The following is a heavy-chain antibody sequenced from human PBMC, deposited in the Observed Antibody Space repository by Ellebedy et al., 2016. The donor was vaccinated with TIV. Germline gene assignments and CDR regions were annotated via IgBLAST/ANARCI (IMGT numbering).Heavy chain of an antibody. V-gene: IGHV5-51*01. Sequence: GESLKISCKGSGYSFTSYWIGWVRQMPGKGLEWMGIIYPGDSDTRYSPSFQGQVTISADKSISTAYLQWSSLKASDTAMYYCASTGGYCSGGSCYSGWFDPWGQGTLVTVSS. CDR1: GYSFTSYW. J-gene: IGHJ5*02. CDR3: ASTGGYCSGGSCYSGWFDP. CDR2: IYPGDSDT. D-gene: IGHD2-15*01.